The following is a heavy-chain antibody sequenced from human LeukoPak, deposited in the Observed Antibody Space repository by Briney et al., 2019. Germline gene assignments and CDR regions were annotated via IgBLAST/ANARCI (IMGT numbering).Heavy chain of an antibody. D-gene: IGHD2-15*01. J-gene: IGHJ6*02. CDR2: ISGSGGST. Sequence: GGSLRLSCAASGFTFSSYAMSWVRQAPGKGLEWVSAISGSGGSTYYADSVKGRFTISRDNSKNTLYLQMNSLRAEDTAVYYCAKSGGSYLYYYYYGMDVWGQGTTVTVSS. CDR3: AKSGGSYLYYYYYGMDV. CDR1: GFTFSSYA. V-gene: IGHV3-23*01.